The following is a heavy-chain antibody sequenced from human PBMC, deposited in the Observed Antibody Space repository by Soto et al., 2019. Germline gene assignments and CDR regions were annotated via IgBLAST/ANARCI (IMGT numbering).Heavy chain of an antibody. J-gene: IGHJ3*02. V-gene: IGHV3-30*18. D-gene: IGHD3-10*01. CDR2: ISYDGSNK. CDR1: GFTFSSYG. CDR3: AKTMVRGVILTDAFDI. Sequence: GESLKISCAASGFTFSSYGMHWVRQAPGKGLEWVAVISYDGSNKYYADSVKGRFTISRDNSKNTLYLQMNSLRAEDTAVYYCAKTMVRGVILTDAFDIWGQGTMVTVSS.